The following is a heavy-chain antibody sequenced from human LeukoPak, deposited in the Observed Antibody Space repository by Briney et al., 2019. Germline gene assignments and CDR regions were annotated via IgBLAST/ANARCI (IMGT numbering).Heavy chain of an antibody. J-gene: IGHJ6*03. CDR2: MNPNSGNT. CDR1: GYTFTSYD. Sequence: ASVKVSCKASGYTFTSYDINWVRQATGQGLEWMGWMNPNSGNTGYAQKFQGRVTITRNTSISTAYMELSSLRSEDTAVYYCASAPDNNNYYYYMDVWGKGTTVTVSS. D-gene: IGHD1/OR15-1a*01. CDR3: ASAPDNNNYYYYMDV. V-gene: IGHV1-8*03.